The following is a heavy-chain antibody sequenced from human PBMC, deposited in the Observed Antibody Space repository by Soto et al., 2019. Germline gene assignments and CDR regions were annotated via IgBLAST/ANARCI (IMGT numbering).Heavy chain of an antibody. CDR2: ISSRGGST. Sequence: EVQLLESGGGLVQPGGSLRLSCAASGFTFSSYAMRWVRQAPGKGLDWVSGISSRGGSTYYTDSVKGRITISRDNSKKMLYLQMNMRSDENTAKYYWGHTVDVATGSDFPHGGQGTLVSVSS. V-gene: IGHV3-23*01. D-gene: IGHD2-15*01. J-gene: IGHJ1*01. CDR1: GFTFSSYA. CDR3: GHTVDVATGSDFPH.